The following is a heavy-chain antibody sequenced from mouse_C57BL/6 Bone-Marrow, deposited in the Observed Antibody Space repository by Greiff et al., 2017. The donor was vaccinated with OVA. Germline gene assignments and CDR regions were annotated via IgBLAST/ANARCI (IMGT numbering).Heavy chain of an antibody. V-gene: IGHV5-17*01. J-gene: IGHJ1*03. CDR1: GFTFSDYG. CDR3: ARINYWYFDV. CDR2: ISSGSSTI. Sequence: EVQVVESGGGLVKPGGSLKLSCAASGFTFSDYGMHWVRQAPEKGLEWVAYISSGSSTIYYADTVKGRFTISRDKAKNTLFLQMTSLRSEDTAMYYCARINYWYFDVWGTGTTVTVSS.